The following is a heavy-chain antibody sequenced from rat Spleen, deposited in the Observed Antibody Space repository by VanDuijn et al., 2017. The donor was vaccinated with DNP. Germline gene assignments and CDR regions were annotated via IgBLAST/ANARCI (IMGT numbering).Heavy chain of an antibody. J-gene: IGHJ4*01. V-gene: IGHV2-72*01. CDR1: GFSLTSNG. Sequence: QVQLKESGPGLMQPSETLSLTCTVSGFSLTSNGVGWVRQPLGKGLVWMGTIWAGGSTNYNSAVQSRLSISRDTSKSQVFLKMSSLKTEDTATYYCARDRYYGSTVGMDAWGQGASVTVSS. D-gene: IGHD1-6*01. CDR3: ARDRYYGSTVGMDA. CDR2: IWAGGST.